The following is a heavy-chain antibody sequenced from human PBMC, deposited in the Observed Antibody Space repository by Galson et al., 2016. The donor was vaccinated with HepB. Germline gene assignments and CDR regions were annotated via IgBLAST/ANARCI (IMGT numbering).Heavy chain of an antibody. D-gene: IGHD5-12*01. CDR1: GGTLNDYS. V-gene: IGHV1-69*13. Sequence: SVKVSCKASGGTLNDYSINWVRQAPGQGLEWLGGIIPNLGAPNYGLSLAGRVTITADGSTGTAYMELSGLRSDDTAVYFCARAWGFGGYFDPWGQGTLVTVSS. CDR2: IIPNLGAP. CDR3: ARAWGFGGYFDP. J-gene: IGHJ5*02.